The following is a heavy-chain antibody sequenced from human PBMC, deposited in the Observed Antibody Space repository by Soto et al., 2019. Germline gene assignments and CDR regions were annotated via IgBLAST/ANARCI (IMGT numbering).Heavy chain of an antibody. V-gene: IGHV1-18*01. J-gene: IGHJ4*02. D-gene: IGHD2-2*01. CDR3: ARERQYEPLLY. CDR1: GYTFTNYG. Sequence: QVQLVQSGVEVKKPGASVKVSCQASGYTFTNYGITWLRQAPGQGLEWMGWGSAYNRNTNYAQRFQDRVTMTTDTSTRTAYMELRNLKSDDTAIYFCARERQYEPLLYWGQGTLVTVSS. CDR2: GSAYNRNT.